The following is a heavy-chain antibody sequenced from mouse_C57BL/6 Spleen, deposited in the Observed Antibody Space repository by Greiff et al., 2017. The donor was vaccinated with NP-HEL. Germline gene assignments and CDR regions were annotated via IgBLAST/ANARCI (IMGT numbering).Heavy chain of an antibody. D-gene: IGHD2-4*01. Sequence: QVHVKQPGAELVMPGASVKLSCKASGYTFTSYWMHWVKQRPGQGLEWIGEIDPSDSYTNYNQKFKGKSTLTVDKSSSTAYMQLSSLTSEDSAVYYCARYGDYAWFAYWGQGTLVTVSA. V-gene: IGHV1-69*01. CDR1: GYTFTSYW. CDR3: ARYGDYAWFAY. CDR2: IDPSDSYT. J-gene: IGHJ3*01.